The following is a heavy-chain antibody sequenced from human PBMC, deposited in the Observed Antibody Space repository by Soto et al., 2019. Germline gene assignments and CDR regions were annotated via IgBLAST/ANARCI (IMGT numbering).Heavy chain of an antibody. CDR3: ARGLCFGEILGGMDV. CDR2: IYPGDSDT. J-gene: IGHJ6*02. CDR1: GYSFSSYW. Sequence: GESLKISCEGSGYSFSSYWIGWVRQITGKGLEWMGIIYPGDSDTRYSPSFQGQVTISADKSISTAYLQWSSLKASDTAMYYCARGLCFGEILGGMDVWGQGTTVTVSS. D-gene: IGHD3-10*01. V-gene: IGHV5-51*01.